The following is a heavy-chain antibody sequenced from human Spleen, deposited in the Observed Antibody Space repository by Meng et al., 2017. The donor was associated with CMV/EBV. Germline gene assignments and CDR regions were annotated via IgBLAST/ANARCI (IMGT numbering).Heavy chain of an antibody. CDR3: ARGSHTSGYSA. CDR1: GFIFSTYA. V-gene: IGHV3-23*01. Sequence: GGSLRLSCAASGFIFSTYAMNWVRQAPGKGLEWVSASGSDGRTYYADSVKGRFTISRDNAKNSLYLQMNSLRAEDTAVYYCARGSHTSGYSAWGQGTLVTVSS. D-gene: IGHD3-22*01. CDR2: SGSDGRT. J-gene: IGHJ5*02.